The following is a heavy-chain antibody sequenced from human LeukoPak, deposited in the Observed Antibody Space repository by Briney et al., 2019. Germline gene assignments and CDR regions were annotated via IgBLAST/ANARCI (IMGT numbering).Heavy chain of an antibody. CDR2: IHNSGST. CDR1: GGSISSSNYY. V-gene: IGHV4-39*07. J-gene: IGHJ4*02. CDR3: ARQNPSGGFLEWGFDY. D-gene: IGHD3-3*01. Sequence: SETLSLTCTVSGGSISSSNYYWGWIRQPPGKGLEWIGSIHNSGSTYYNPSLKSRVTVSVDPSKNQVSLKLTSVTAADTAVYYCARQNPSGGFLEWGFDYWGQGTLVTVSS.